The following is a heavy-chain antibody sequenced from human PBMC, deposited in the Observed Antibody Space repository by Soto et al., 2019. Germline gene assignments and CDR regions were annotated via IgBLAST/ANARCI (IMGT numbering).Heavy chain of an antibody. J-gene: IGHJ4*02. CDR1: GFMLRDAW. CDR3: ARAVTSSDPY. V-gene: IGHV3-7*04. Sequence: GGSLRLSCVASGFMLRDAWMTWVRQAPGKGLEWVASITPGGSDKYYGDSVKGRFSIFRDNVENSLYLQMYSLRADDTAVYYCARAVTSSDPYWGQGTLVTVSS. CDR2: ITPGGSDK.